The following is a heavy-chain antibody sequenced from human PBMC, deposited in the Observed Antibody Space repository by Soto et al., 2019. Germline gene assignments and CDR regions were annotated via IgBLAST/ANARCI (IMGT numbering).Heavy chain of an antibody. Sequence: QVQLQESGPGLVKPSETLSLTCTVSGGSVRSESHYWSWIRQTPRKGLEWIGYIYYTGSTNYNPSIKGRVTMSVDTSRDQVSLRLRSVTRADTAVYYCARDQYDFRSGSYYYAMEVWGQGTKVTVSS. CDR2: IYYTGST. CDR3: ARDQYDFRSGSYYYAMEV. V-gene: IGHV4-61*01. J-gene: IGHJ6*02. D-gene: IGHD3-3*01. CDR1: GGSVRSESHY.